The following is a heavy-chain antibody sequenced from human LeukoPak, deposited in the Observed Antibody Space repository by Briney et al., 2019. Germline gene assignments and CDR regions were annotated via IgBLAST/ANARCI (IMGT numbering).Heavy chain of an antibody. CDR3: ARAPLHGDHLPR. CDR1: GGTFSSYA. J-gene: IGHJ4*02. D-gene: IGHD4-17*01. CDR2: IIPIFGIA. V-gene: IGHV1-69*04. Sequence: SVTVSCKASGGTFSSYAISWVRQAPGQGLEWMGRIIPIFGIANYAQKFQGRVTITGDKSTSTAYMELSSLRSEDTAVYYCARAPLHGDHLPRWGQGTLVTVSS.